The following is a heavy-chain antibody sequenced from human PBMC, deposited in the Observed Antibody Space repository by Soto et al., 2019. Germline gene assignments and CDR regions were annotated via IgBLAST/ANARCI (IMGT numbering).Heavy chain of an antibody. Sequence: QVQLVQSGVEVNKPGASVKVSCKASGYTFTNYDINWVRQAPGQGLEWMGWMDPKSGNTDYAQNFQGRVTITRNTSISTAYLEVSSLSSEDTAVYFCARGRGWRDYWGKGPLVTVSS. CDR3: ARGRGWRDY. CDR2: MDPKSGNT. V-gene: IGHV1-8*01. J-gene: IGHJ4*02. D-gene: IGHD2-15*01. CDR1: GYTFTNYD.